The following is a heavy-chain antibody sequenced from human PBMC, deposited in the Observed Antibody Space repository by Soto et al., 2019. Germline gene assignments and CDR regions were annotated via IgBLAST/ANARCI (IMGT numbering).Heavy chain of an antibody. D-gene: IGHD3-22*01. CDR2: MWYDGSNK. V-gene: IGHV3-33*01. Sequence: PGGSLRLSCAASGFTFSSYGMHWVRQAPGKGLEWVAVMWYDGSNKYYADSVKGRFTISRDNSKNTLYLQMNSLRAEDTAVYYCARDSVGSGYYYGAANWFDPWGQGTLVTVSS. CDR3: ARDSVGSGYYYGAANWFDP. J-gene: IGHJ5*02. CDR1: GFTFSSYG.